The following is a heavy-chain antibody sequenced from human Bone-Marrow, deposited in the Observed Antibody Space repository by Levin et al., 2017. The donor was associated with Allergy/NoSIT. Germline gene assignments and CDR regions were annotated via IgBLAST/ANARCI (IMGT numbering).Heavy chain of an antibody. CDR2: ISGSGGPT. CDR1: GFRFNDYA. Sequence: GGSLRLSCAASGFRFNDYAMSWVRQAPGKGLEWVSAISGSGGPTYYADSGKGRFTLSRDNSKNTLYLQMNSLSAEDTAVYFCAKDRGKGAASRPTSWGQGTLVTVSS. V-gene: IGHV3-23*01. J-gene: IGHJ5*02. D-gene: IGHD6-13*01. CDR3: AKDRGKGAASRPTS.